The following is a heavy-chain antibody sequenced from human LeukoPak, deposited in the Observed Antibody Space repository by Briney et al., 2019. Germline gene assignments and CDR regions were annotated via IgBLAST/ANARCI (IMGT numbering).Heavy chain of an antibody. CDR3: AKERCSSTSCYTSDY. J-gene: IGHJ4*02. CDR2: ISGSGGST. D-gene: IGHD2-2*02. V-gene: IGHV3-23*01. CDR1: GYTFTSYA. Sequence: SCKASGYTFTSYAMSWVRQAPGKGLEWVSAISGSGGSTYYADSVKGRFTISRDNSKNTLYLQMNSLRAEDTAVYYCAKERCSSTSCYTSDYWGQGTLVTVSS.